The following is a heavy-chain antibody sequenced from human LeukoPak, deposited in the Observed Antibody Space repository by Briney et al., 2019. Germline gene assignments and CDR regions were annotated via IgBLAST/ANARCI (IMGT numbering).Heavy chain of an antibody. V-gene: IGHV4-34*01. CDR1: GGSFSGNY. D-gene: IGHD2-2*01. J-gene: IGHJ2*01. Sequence: PSETLSLTCAVYGGSFSGNYWTWIRQPPGKGLEWIGEINHSGCSNYNPSLKSRVTVSVDTSKNQVSLKLSSVTAADTAVYYCARHPDIVVVPAASGWYFDLWGRGTLVTVSS. CDR2: INHSGCS. CDR3: ARHPDIVVVPAASGWYFDL.